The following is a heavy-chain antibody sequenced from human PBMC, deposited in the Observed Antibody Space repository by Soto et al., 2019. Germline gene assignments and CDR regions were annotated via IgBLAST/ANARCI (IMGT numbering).Heavy chain of an antibody. CDR2: ITPVVGTA. CDR3: AREGAAAAGRMDV. D-gene: IGHD6-13*01. J-gene: IGHJ6*02. V-gene: IGHV1-69*01. Sequence: QVQLVQSGAEVEKPGSSVKVSCKASGGTFSTYAISWMRQAPGQGLEWMGGITPVVGTANYAQKFQGRVRITADESTSTAYLELSSLTPEDTAVYDCAREGAAAAGRMDVWGQGTTVTVSS. CDR1: GGTFSTYA.